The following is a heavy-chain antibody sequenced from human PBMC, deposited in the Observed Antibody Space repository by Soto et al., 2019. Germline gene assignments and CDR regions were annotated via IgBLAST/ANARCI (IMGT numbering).Heavy chain of an antibody. CDR3: ARDNGSGSQAYYYYYGMDV. J-gene: IGHJ6*02. Sequence: GASVKVSCKASGGTFSSYAISWVRQAPGQGLEWMGGIIPIFGTANYAQKFQGRVTITADESTSTAYMELSSLRSEDTAVYYCARDNGSGSQAYYYYYGMDVWGQGTTVTVSS. CDR1: GGTFSSYA. CDR2: IIPIFGTA. D-gene: IGHD3-10*01. V-gene: IGHV1-69*13.